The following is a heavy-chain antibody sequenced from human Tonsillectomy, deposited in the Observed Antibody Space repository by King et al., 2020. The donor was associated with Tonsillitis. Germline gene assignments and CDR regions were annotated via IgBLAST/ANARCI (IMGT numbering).Heavy chain of an antibody. CDR2: ISYDGSRK. V-gene: IGHV3-30-3*01. CDR3: VRDAYCGSNSCQYTTFFDY. Sequence: VQLVESGGGVVQPGRSLRLSCAASGFTFSTYAMHWVRQAPGKGLEWVAAISYDGSRKFYADSVKGRFTFSRDNSKSTLYLQMDSLRTEDTAVYYRVRDAYCGSNSCQYTTFFDYWGQGTLLTVSS. CDR1: GFTFSTYA. J-gene: IGHJ4*02. D-gene: IGHD2-2*01.